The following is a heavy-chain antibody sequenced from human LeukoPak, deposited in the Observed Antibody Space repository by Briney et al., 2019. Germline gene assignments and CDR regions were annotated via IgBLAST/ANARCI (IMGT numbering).Heavy chain of an antibody. J-gene: IGHJ4*02. Sequence: ASVKVSCKASGYTFTSYDINWVRQATGQGLEWMGWMNPNSGSTGYAQKFQGRVTMTRNTSISTAYMELSSLRSEDTAMYYCARATQSYGQWLVEGYWGQGTLVTVSS. CDR2: MNPNSGST. V-gene: IGHV1-8*01. CDR3: ARATQSYGQWLVEGY. D-gene: IGHD6-19*01. CDR1: GYTFTSYD.